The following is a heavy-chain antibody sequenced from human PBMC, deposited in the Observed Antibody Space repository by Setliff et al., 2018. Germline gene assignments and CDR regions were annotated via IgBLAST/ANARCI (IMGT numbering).Heavy chain of an antibody. CDR3: AHGGDFWSGYWGGGPRKVGYYFDY. V-gene: IGHV2-5*02. CDR2: IYWDDDK. D-gene: IGHD3-3*01. Sequence: GSGPTLVNPTRTLTLTCTFSGFSLSTSGVGVGWSRQPPGKALEWLALIYWDDDKRYSPSLKSRLTITKDTSKNQVVLTMTNIDPVDTATYYCAHGGDFWSGYWGGGPRKVGYYFDYWGQGTLVTVSS. CDR1: GFSLSTSGVG. J-gene: IGHJ4*02.